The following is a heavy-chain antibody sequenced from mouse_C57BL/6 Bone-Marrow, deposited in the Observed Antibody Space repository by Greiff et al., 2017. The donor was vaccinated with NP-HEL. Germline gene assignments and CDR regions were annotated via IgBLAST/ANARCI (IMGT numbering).Heavy chain of an antibody. D-gene: IGHD1-1*01. V-gene: IGHV14-4*01. CDR3: TTYYDSPFYFDY. CDR1: GFNIKDDY. Sequence: VQLQQSGAELVRPGASVKLSCTASGFNIKDDYMHWVKQRPEQGLEWIGWIDPENGDTEYASKFQGKATITADKSSNTAYLQLSSLTSEDTAVYYCTTYYDSPFYFDYWSEGTTLTVSS. CDR2: IDPENGDT. J-gene: IGHJ2*01.